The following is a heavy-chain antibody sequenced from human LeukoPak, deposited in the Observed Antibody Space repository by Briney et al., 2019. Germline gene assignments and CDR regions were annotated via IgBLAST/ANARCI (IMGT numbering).Heavy chain of an antibody. J-gene: IGHJ6*03. Sequence: PGGSLRLSCAASGFTFSSYAMHWVRQAPGKGLEWVAVISYDGSNKYYADSVKGRFTISRDNSKNTLYLQMNSLRAEDTALYYCARGGYSGYDPHYMDVWGKGTTVTVSS. V-gene: IGHV3-30*04. CDR1: GFTFSSYA. CDR3: ARGGYSGYDPHYMDV. D-gene: IGHD5-12*01. CDR2: ISYDGSNK.